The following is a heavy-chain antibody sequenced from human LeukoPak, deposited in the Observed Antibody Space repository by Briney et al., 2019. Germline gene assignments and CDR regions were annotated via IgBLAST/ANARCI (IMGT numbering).Heavy chain of an antibody. V-gene: IGHV3-20*01. D-gene: IGHD3-10*01. J-gene: IGHJ4*02. CDR1: GFTFDDYG. Sequence: GGSLRLSCAASGFTFDDYGMSWVRQAPGKGLEWVSGINWNGGSTGYADSVKGRFTISRDNAKNSLYLQMNSLRAEDTALYHCARDYYGSGDYCFDYWGQGTLVTVSS. CDR2: INWNGGST. CDR3: ARDYYGSGDYCFDY.